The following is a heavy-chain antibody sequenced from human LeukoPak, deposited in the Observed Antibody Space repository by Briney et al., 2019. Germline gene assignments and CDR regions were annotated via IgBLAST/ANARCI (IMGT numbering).Heavy chain of an antibody. CDR1: GGSISSYY. J-gene: IGHJ5*02. CDR3: ARDRGGYSGYDLGDWFDP. Sequence: PSETLSLTCTVSGGSISSYYWSWIRQPPGKGLEWIGYIYYSGSTNYNPSLKSRVTISVDTSKNQFSLKLSSVTAADTAVYYCARDRGGYSGYDLGDWFDPWGQGTLVTVSP. V-gene: IGHV4-59*01. D-gene: IGHD5-12*01. CDR2: IYYSGST.